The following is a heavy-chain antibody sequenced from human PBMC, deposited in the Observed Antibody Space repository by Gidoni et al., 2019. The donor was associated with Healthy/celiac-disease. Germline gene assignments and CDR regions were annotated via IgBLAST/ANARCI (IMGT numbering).Heavy chain of an antibody. V-gene: IGHV3-30*02. D-gene: IGHD6-13*01. CDR2: IRYDGSNK. Sequence: QVQLVESGGGVVQPGGSLRLSCGASGFTFSSYGMHWVRQAPGKGLGWVAFIRYDGSNKYYADSVKGRFTISRDNSKNTLYLQMNSLRAEDTAVYYCAKDSSSWYVSYYYYGMDVWGQGTTVTVSS. CDR1: GFTFSSYG. CDR3: AKDSSSWYVSYYYYGMDV. J-gene: IGHJ6*02.